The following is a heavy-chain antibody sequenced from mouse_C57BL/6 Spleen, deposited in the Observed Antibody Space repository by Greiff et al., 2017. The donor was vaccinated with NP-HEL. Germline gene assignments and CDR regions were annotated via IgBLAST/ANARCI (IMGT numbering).Heavy chain of an antibody. Sequence: VQLQQSGPELVKPGASVKISCKASGYAFSSSWMNWVKQRPGKGLEWIGRIYPGDGDTNYNGKFKGKATLTADKSSSTAYMQLSSLTSEDSAVYFCARPGYGDAMDYWGQGTSVTVSS. CDR1: GYAFSSSW. D-gene: IGHD2-10*02. CDR3: ARPGYGDAMDY. V-gene: IGHV1-82*01. J-gene: IGHJ4*01. CDR2: IYPGDGDT.